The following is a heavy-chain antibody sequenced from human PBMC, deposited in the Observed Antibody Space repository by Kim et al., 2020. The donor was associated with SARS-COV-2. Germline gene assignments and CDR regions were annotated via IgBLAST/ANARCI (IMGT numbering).Heavy chain of an antibody. CDR2: ISYDGSNK. D-gene: IGHD3-9*01. J-gene: IGHJ3*02. V-gene: IGHV3-33*05. Sequence: GGSLRLSCAASGFTFSSYGMHWVRQAPGKGLEWVAVISYDGSNKYYADSVKGRFTISRDNSKNTLYLQMNSLRAEDTAVYYCALYTLILRYFEGGAFDIWGQGTMVTVSS. CDR3: ALYTLILRYFEGGAFDI. CDR1: GFTFSSYG.